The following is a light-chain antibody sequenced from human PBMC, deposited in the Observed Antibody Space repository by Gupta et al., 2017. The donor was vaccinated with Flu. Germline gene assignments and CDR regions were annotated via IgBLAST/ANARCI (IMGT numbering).Light chain of an antibody. Sequence: QSVLTQPPSVSGAPGQRVTISCTGSSSNIGAGYDVHWYQPLPGTAPKLLIYGNRNRPSGVPDRFPGSKSGTSASLAITGLQAEDEADYYCQSYDSSLSGPWVFGGGTKLTVL. CDR1: SSNIGAGYD. J-gene: IGLJ3*02. CDR2: GNR. CDR3: QSYDSSLSGPWV. V-gene: IGLV1-40*01.